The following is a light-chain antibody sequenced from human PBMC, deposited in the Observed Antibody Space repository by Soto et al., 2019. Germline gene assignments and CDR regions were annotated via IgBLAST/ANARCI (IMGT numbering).Light chain of an antibody. CDR1: QSISSW. J-gene: IGKJ1*01. V-gene: IGKV1-5*03. CDR3: QQYNSYHEA. Sequence: DIQMTQSPSTLSASVGDGVTITCRASQSISSWLAWYQQKPGKAPKLLIYKASSLESGVPSRFSGSGSGTEFTLTISSLQPDDFATYYCQQYNSYHEAFGQGTKVDIK. CDR2: KAS.